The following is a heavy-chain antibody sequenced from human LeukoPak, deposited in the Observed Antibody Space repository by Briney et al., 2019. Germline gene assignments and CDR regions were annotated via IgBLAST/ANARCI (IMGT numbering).Heavy chain of an antibody. CDR3: ARELWLRADY. J-gene: IGHJ4*02. D-gene: IGHD5-12*01. V-gene: IGHV3-7*01. Sequence: GGSRRLAWAAAGFTFSSYYMNWVRQAPGKGLEWVAIIDQDGSQKHYGDSVKGRFTISRDNAKSSLYLQMNSLRAEDTAVYYCARELWLRADYWGQGTLVTVSS. CDR2: IDQDGSQK. CDR1: GFTFSSYY.